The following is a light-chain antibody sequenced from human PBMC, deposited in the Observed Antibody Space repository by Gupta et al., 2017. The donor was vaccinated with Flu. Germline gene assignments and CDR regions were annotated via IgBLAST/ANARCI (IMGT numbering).Light chain of an antibody. CDR3: QVWDTASEHWL. CDR1: TLGSET. CDR2: DDD. V-gene: IGLV3-21*02. J-gene: IGLJ3*02. Sequence: SFILTQPPSVSVAPGQTSRIACRGNTLGSETVHWYQQKPGQAPVMVIYDDDFRPSGRPERFSGCNSGDTATLTIRRVEAGEEADYYCQVWDTASEHWLFGAGTTLTVV.